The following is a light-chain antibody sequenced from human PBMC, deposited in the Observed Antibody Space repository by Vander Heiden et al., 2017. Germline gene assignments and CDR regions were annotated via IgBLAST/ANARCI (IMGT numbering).Light chain of an antibody. J-gene: IGLJ3*02. CDR2: RNS. CDR3: AAWDDSLKGWV. CDR1: ISNIGSNY. V-gene: IGLV1-47*01. Sequence: HSLLTQPPSASGTPGRRVTTSCSGSISNIGSNYVYWYQQVPGTAPKLLIYRNSQRPSGVPDRFSGSKSGTSGSLAISGLRSEDEADYYCAAWDDSLKGWVFGGGTKLTVL.